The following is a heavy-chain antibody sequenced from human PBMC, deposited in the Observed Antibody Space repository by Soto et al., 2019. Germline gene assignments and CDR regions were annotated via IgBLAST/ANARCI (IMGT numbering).Heavy chain of an antibody. V-gene: IGHV3-15*07. J-gene: IGHJ4*02. CDR3: TPLALKYSSGWYEFSD. CDR2: IKSKTDGGTT. D-gene: IGHD6-19*01. Sequence: EVQLVESGGGLVKPGGSLRLSCAASGFTFSNVWMNWVCQAPGKGLEWVGRIKSKTDGGTTDYAAPVKGRFTISRDDSKHTLYLQMNSLKTEDTAVYYCTPLALKYSSGWYEFSDWGQGTLVTVSS. CDR1: GFTFSNVW.